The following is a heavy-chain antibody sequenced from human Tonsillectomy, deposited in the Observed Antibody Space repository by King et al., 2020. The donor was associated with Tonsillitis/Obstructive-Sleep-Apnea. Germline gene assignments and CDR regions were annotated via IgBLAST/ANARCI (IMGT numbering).Heavy chain of an antibody. V-gene: IGHV5-10-1*01. CDR3: ARHDSSRGSYGNSFDI. CDR2: IDPIDSYT. D-gene: IGHD3-22*01. J-gene: IGHJ3*02. CDR1: GYIFTTYW. Sequence: QLVQSGAEVKKPGESLRISCKGSGYIFTTYWINWVRQMPGRGLEWMGRIDPIDSYTDYSPSFQGHVTISGDKSISTAYLQWSSLKASDTAMYYCARHDSSRGSYGNSFDIWGQGTMVTVSS.